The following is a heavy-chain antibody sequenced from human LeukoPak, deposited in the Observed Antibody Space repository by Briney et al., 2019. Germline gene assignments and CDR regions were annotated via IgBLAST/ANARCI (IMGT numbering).Heavy chain of an antibody. Sequence: SQTLSLTCAISGDSASSNIAAWTWTSQSPSRGLEWLGRTFYRCKRYNDYAVYVTSRITINPDTSKNQFSLQLNSVTPEDTAEYYCARGGVGGSGPEYYFDYWGQGTLVTVSS. D-gene: IGHD6-19*01. CDR1: GDSASSNIAA. V-gene: IGHV6-1*01. J-gene: IGHJ4*02. CDR2: TFYRCKRYN. CDR3: ARGGVGGSGPEYYFDY.